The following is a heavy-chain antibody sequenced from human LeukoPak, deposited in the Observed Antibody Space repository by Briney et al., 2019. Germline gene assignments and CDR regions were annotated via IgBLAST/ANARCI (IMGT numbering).Heavy chain of an antibody. CDR1: GFTFSSYS. Sequence: GGSLRLSCRASGFTFSSYSMNGFRRAPGKGLEWVSYISSSSSTIYYADSVKGRFTISRDNAKNSLYLQMHSLRAEDTAVSYCARTGTLVVNHAFDIWGQGTMVPVSS. CDR2: ISSSSSTI. D-gene: IGHD3-22*01. CDR3: ARTGTLVVNHAFDI. J-gene: IGHJ3*02. V-gene: IGHV3-48*04.